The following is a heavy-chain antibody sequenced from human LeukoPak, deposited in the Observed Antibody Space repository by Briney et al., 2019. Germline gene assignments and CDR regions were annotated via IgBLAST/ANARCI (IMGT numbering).Heavy chain of an antibody. D-gene: IGHD2-2*01. CDR1: GITFSTYA. CDR2: ISGSGATT. V-gene: IGHV3-23*01. CDR3: AKPSGYCSSTSCRTENDY. Sequence: GASLRLSGAASGITFSTYAMSWVRQAPGKGLEWVSAISGSGATTYYADSVKGRFTISRDNSKNTLYLQMNSLRAEDTAVYYCAKPSGYCSSTSCRTENDYWGQGTLVTVSS. J-gene: IGHJ4*02.